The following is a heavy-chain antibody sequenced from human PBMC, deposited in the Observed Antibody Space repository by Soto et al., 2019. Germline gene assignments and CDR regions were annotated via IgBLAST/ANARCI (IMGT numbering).Heavy chain of an antibody. CDR3: ARVAPLGDITIFGVVPYYYYYGMDV. Sequence: ASVKVSCKASGYTFTYYDISWVRQASGQRLEWMGWMNPSSANTGYAQKFQGRVTMTTDTSTSTAYMELRSLRSDDTAEYYCARVAPLGDITIFGVVPYYYYYGMDVWGQGTTVTVSS. J-gene: IGHJ6*02. V-gene: IGHV1-8*01. D-gene: IGHD3-3*01. CDR1: GYTFTYYD. CDR2: MNPSSANT.